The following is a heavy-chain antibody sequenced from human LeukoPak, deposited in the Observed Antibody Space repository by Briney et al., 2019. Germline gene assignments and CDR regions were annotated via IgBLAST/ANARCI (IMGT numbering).Heavy chain of an antibody. CDR1: GFTFSTFW. CDR2: IKEDGSEK. CDR3: ARGGTFVSDY. D-gene: IGHD1-1*01. Sequence: GGSLRLSCAASGFTFSTFWMSWVRQAPGKGLEWVANIKEDGSEKYYVDSMEGRFTVSRDNAKNSLYLQMGSLRAEDTAVYYCARGGTFVSDYWGQGTLVTVSS. J-gene: IGHJ4*02. V-gene: IGHV3-7*01.